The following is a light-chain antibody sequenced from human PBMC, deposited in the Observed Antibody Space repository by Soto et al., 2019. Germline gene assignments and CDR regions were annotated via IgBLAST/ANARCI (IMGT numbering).Light chain of an antibody. CDR1: QGIGND. CDR2: AAS. CDR3: QQYNTYST. Sequence: AIQLTQSPSSLSASVGDRVTISCRASQGIGNDLAWYQQKPGKAPRLLIFAASNLQSGVPSRFSGSGSGTDFTLTISRLQPEDFATYYCQQYNTYSTFGQGTRLEIK. V-gene: IGKV1-6*01. J-gene: IGKJ5*01.